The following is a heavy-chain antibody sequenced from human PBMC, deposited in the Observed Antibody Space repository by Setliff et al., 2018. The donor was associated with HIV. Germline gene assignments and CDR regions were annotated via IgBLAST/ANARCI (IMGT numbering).Heavy chain of an antibody. CDR3: ARNRVPDSDYYYMDV. V-gene: IGHV1-69*10. D-gene: IGHD3-22*01. J-gene: IGHJ6*03. CDR2: IIPFLGIA. CDR1: GGTFSRYP. Sequence: SVKVSCKASGGTFSRYPISWVRQAPGQGLEWMGGIIPFLGIANNAQKFQGRLTITADKSTSTAYMELSSLRSEDTAVYYCARNRVPDSDYYYMDVWGKGTMVTVSS.